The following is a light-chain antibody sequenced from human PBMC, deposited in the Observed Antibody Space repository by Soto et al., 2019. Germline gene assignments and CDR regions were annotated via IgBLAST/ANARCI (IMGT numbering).Light chain of an antibody. Sequence: DIQMTQSPATLSASVVERVTITCLASQSISSWLAWYQQKPGKAPELLIFGASNLRSGVPSRFSGSGSGTEFTLTISSLQPDDFSTYYCQQYNTYSTCGQGTKGDIK. CDR3: QQYNTYST. CDR1: QSISSW. J-gene: IGKJ1*01. V-gene: IGKV1-5*01. CDR2: GAS.